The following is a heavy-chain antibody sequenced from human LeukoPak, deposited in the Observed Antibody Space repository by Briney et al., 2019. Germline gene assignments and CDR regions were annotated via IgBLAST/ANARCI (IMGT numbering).Heavy chain of an antibody. V-gene: IGHV1-46*01. Sequence: GASVKVSCKASGYIFTSYYIHWVRQAPGQGLEWMGIINPSGGNTNYAQKFQGRVTMTRDTSTSTAYMELSSLTSEDTAVYYCARDGHGYSGYDFRYFDYWGQGTLVTVSS. CDR1: GYIFTSYY. D-gene: IGHD5-12*01. J-gene: IGHJ4*02. CDR3: ARDGHGYSGYDFRYFDY. CDR2: INPSGGNT.